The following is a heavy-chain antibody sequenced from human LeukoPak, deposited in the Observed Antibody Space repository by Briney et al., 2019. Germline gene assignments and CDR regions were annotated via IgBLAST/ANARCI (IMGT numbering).Heavy chain of an antibody. J-gene: IGHJ4*02. CDR3: ARDQAGRDGYNLWQAPNFDY. CDR2: IYYSGST. CDR1: GGPISSYY. Sequence: SETLSLTCTVSGGPISSYYWGWIRQPPGKGLEWIGSIYYSGSTYYNPSLKSRVTISVDTSKNQFSLKLSSVTAADTAVYYCARDQAGRDGYNLWQAPNFDYWGQGTLVTVSS. D-gene: IGHD5-24*01. V-gene: IGHV4-39*07.